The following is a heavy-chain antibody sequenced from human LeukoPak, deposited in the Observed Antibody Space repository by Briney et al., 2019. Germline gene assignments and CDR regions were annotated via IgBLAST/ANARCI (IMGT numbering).Heavy chain of an antibody. V-gene: IGHV1-2*02. J-gene: IGHJ5*02. CDR3: ARDVAFCSSTSCYSTWFDP. D-gene: IGHD2-2*01. CDR1: GYTFTGYY. CDR2: INPNSGGT. Sequence: ASVKVSCKASGYTFTGYYMHWVRQAPGQGLEWMGWINPNSGGTNYAQKFQGRVTMTRDTSISTAYMELSRLRSDDTAVYYCARDVAFCSSTSCYSTWFDPWGQGTLVNVSS.